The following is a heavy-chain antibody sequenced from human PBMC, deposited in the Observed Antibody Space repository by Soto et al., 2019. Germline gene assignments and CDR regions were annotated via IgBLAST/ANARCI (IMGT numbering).Heavy chain of an antibody. CDR2: INHSGST. J-gene: IGHJ4*02. D-gene: IGHD3-10*01. CDR1: GGSFSGYY. CDR3: ALTYYYGSGSLGYFDY. Sequence: SETLSLTCAVYGGSFSGYYWSWIRQPPGKGLEWIGEINHSGSTNYNPSLKSRVTISVDTSKNQFSLKLSSVTAADTAVYYCALTYYYGSGSLGYFDYWGQGTLVTVSS. V-gene: IGHV4-34*01.